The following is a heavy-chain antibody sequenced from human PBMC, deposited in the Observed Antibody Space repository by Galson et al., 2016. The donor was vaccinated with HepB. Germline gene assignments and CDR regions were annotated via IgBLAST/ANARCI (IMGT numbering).Heavy chain of an antibody. Sequence: SLRLSCAASGFKFHDYAMHWVRQAPGKGLEWVAGITWKSGSRAYEDSVKGRVTISRDDAKNSLHLQMNSLRAEDTALYYCVKDIENGIYRYFDYWGQGTLVTVSS. CDR3: VKDIENGIYRYFDY. V-gene: IGHV3-9*01. D-gene: IGHD1-26*01. CDR1: GFKFHDYA. CDR2: ITWKSGSR. J-gene: IGHJ4*02.